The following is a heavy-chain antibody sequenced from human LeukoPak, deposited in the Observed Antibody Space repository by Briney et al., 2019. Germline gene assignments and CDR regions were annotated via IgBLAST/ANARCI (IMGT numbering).Heavy chain of an antibody. D-gene: IGHD6-19*01. CDR1: GFTFSSYT. Sequence: GSLRLSCAASGFTFSSYTMNWVRQAPGKGLEWVSYITSSSSIMSYADSVKGRFTISRDNARNSLYLQMNSLRAEDTAVYYCARDPSGWYLLADYWGQGTLVTVSS. J-gene: IGHJ4*02. V-gene: IGHV3-48*01. CDR2: ITSSSSIM. CDR3: ARDPSGWYLLADY.